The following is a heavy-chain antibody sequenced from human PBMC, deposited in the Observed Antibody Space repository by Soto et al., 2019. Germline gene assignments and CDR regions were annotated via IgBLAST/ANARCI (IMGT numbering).Heavy chain of an antibody. V-gene: IGHV3-43*01. CDR1: GVTFDDYT. D-gene: IGHD6-13*01. Sequence: AGSLRLSCAASGVTFDDYTMHWVRKAPGKGLEWVSLISWDGGSTYYADSVKGRFTISRDNSKNSLYLQMNSLRTEDTALYYCAKDIGGSSSWYYFDYWGQGTLVTVSS. CDR2: ISWDGGST. CDR3: AKDIGGSSSWYYFDY. J-gene: IGHJ4*02.